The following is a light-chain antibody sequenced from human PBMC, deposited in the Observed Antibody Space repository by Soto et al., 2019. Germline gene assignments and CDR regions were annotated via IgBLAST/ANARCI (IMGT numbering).Light chain of an antibody. J-gene: IGKJ1*01. CDR2: KAS. CDR3: QHYNCYSEA. V-gene: IGKV1-5*03. CDR1: QTISSW. Sequence: DIKMTLTPSPFPGSVGDRYTITCRASQTISSWLAWYQQKPGKASKLLIYKASTVKSGVPSRFSGRGSGTEYTLTIRSLQPDDFATYYCQHYNCYSEAFGQGAKVDIK.